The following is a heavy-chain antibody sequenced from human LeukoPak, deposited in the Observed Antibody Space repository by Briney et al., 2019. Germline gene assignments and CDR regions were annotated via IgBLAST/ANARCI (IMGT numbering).Heavy chain of an antibody. CDR3: ARERNRPTYYDFWSGLGSWFDP. CDR2: INHSGST. Sequence: AETLSLTCAVYGGSFSGYYWSWIRQPPGKGLEWIGEINHSGSTNYNLSLKSRVTISVDTSKNQFSLKLSSVTAADTAVYYTARERNRPTYYDFWSGLGSWFDPWGQGTLVTVSS. V-gene: IGHV4-34*01. D-gene: IGHD3-3*01. CDR1: GGSFSGYY. J-gene: IGHJ5*02.